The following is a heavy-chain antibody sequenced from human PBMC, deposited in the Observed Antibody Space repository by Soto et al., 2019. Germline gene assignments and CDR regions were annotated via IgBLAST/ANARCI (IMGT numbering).Heavy chain of an antibody. J-gene: IGHJ6*02. Sequence: QVQLVQSGAEVQKPGSSVKVSCKASGGTFSSYAISWVRQAPGQGLEWMGGIIPIFGTANYAQKFQGSVTITADESTSTAYMELSSLRSEDTAVYYCARRGDYYGSGTVYYYGMDVWGQGTTVTVSS. CDR3: ARRGDYYGSGTVYYYGMDV. CDR2: IIPIFGTA. CDR1: GGTFSSYA. D-gene: IGHD3-10*01. V-gene: IGHV1-69*01.